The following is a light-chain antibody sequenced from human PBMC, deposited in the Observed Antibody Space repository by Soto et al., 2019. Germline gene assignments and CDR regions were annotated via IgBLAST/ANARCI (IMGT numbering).Light chain of an antibody. V-gene: IGLV1-40*01. CDR2: GNS. CDR1: SSNIGAGYD. CDR3: QSYDSSLSAYV. Sequence: QTVVTQPPSVSGAPGQRVTISCTGSSSNIGAGYDVHWYQQLPGTAPKLLIYGNSNRPSGVPDRFSGSKSGTSASLAITGLQAEYEADYYCQSYDSSLSAYVFGTGTKVTVL. J-gene: IGLJ1*01.